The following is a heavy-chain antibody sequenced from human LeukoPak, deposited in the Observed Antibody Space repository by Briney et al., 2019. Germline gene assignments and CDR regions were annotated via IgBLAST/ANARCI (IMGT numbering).Heavy chain of an antibody. D-gene: IGHD4-11*01. CDR3: AKDAQRGFDYSNSLEY. CDR1: GFIFNHHA. CDR2: IWSDKSNR. J-gene: IGHJ4*02. V-gene: IGHV3-33*06. Sequence: PGGSLRLPCAASGFIFNHHAMHWVRQAPGKGLQWVAVIWSDKSNRFYADSVRGRFTISRDDSRKTVYLQMERLTAEDTAIYYCAKDAQRGFDYSNSLEYWGQGALVTVAS.